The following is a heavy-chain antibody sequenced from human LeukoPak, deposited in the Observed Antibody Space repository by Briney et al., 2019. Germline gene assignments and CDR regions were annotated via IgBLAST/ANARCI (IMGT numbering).Heavy chain of an antibody. J-gene: IGHJ4*02. CDR1: GFTFSNAW. D-gene: IGHD3-3*01. Sequence: GGSLRLSCAASGFTFSNAWMSWVRQAPGKGLEWVSTLSGGGDSTYYADSVKGRFTISRDNSKNTLYLQMNSLRAEDTAVYYCARDPNYDFWSGYPEYWGQGTLVTVSS. V-gene: IGHV3-23*01. CDR2: LSGGGDST. CDR3: ARDPNYDFWSGYPEY.